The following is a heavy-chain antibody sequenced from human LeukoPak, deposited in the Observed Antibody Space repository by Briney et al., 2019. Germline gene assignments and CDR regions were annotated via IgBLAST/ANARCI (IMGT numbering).Heavy chain of an antibody. CDR3: ARSELQFDYFDY. J-gene: IGHJ4*02. D-gene: IGHD1-26*01. V-gene: IGHV1-46*01. CDR2: INPSGGST. CDR1: GYTFTSYY. Sequence: ASVKVSCKASGYTFTSYYMHWVRQAPRQGLEWMGIINPSGGSTSYAQKFQGRVTMTRDTSTSTVYMQLSSLRSEDTAVYYCARSELQFDYFDYWGQGTLVTVSS.